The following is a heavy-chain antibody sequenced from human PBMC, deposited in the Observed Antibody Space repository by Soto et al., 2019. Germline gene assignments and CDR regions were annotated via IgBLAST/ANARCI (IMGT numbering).Heavy chain of an antibody. CDR1: GYTFTGYY. V-gene: IGHV1-2*02. D-gene: IGHD1-20*01. Sequence: ASGKVSGKASGYTFTGYYMHWLRQAPGQGLEWMGWINPNSGGTNYAQKFQGRVTMTRDTSISTAYMELSRLRSDDTAVYYCSAAVEITDAFDIWGQGTMVTVSS. CDR3: SAAVEITDAFDI. CDR2: INPNSGGT. J-gene: IGHJ3*02.